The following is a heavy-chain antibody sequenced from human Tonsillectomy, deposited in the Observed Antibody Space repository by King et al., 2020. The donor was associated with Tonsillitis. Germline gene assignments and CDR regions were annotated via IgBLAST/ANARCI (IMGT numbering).Heavy chain of an antibody. Sequence: VQLVESGGDLVQPGGSLRLSCSASGFTYSRSWMSWVRQAAGKGLECVAAIRPDGRETFYVDCVKGRFTISRDNARNSLYLQTNSLRAEDTALYYCGSFDLTWGQGTLVTISS. D-gene: IGHD3-9*01. J-gene: IGHJ5*02. CDR2: IRPDGRET. CDR3: GSFDLT. CDR1: GFTYSRSW. V-gene: IGHV3-7*01.